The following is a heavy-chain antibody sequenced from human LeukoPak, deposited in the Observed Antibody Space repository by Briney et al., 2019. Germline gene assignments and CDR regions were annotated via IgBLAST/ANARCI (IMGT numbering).Heavy chain of an antibody. CDR1: GGSISSSNW. CDR3: AKGGRITMVRGVNGRNYSDY. D-gene: IGHD3-10*01. V-gene: IGHV4-4*02. CDR2: IYHSGST. Sequence: SETLSLTCAVSGGSISSSNWWSWVRQPPGKGLEWIGEIYHSGSTNYNPSLKSRVTISVDTSKNQFSLKLSSVTAADTAVYYCAKGGRITMVRGVNGRNYSDYWGQGTLVTVSS. J-gene: IGHJ4*02.